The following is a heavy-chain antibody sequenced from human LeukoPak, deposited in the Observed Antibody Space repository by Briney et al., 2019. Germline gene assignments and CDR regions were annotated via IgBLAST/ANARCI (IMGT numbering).Heavy chain of an antibody. Sequence: GGSLRLSCAASGFTFSNYAMHWVRQAPGKGLEWVAFISYDGSNKYYADSVKGRFTISRDNSKNTLYLQMNSLRAEDTAVYYCARIGYSYGPLGYYMDVWGKGTTVTISS. J-gene: IGHJ6*03. CDR3: ARIGYSYGPLGYYMDV. CDR1: GFTFSNYA. V-gene: IGHV3-30*04. CDR2: ISYDGSNK. D-gene: IGHD5-18*01.